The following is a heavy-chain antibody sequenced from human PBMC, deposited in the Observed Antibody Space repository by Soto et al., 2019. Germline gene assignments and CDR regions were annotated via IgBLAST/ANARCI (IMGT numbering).Heavy chain of an antibody. CDR3: ARVDYGDHLTQRKFDY. J-gene: IGHJ4*02. CDR1: GGTFNSYG. CDR2: IIPLYGTV. Sequence: SSVKVSCKASGGTFNSYGISWVRQAPGQGLDWMGVIIPLYGTVNYAQKFQGRVSITADKSTSTAYMDLNSLRSDDTAVYYCARVDYGDHLTQRKFDYWGQGTLVTVSS. V-gene: IGHV1-69*06. D-gene: IGHD4-17*01.